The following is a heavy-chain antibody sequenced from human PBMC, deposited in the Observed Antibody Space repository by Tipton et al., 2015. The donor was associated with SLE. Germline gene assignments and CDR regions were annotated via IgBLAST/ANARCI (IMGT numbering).Heavy chain of an antibody. Sequence: SLRLSCAASGFTFSSYGMHWVRQAPGKGLEWVAVIWDDGSNKYYADTVKGRFTISRDNSKNTLYMQMNSLRAEDTAVYYCAREIIGVAGPLDYWGQGTLVTVSS. CDR2: IWDDGSNK. CDR1: GFTFSSYG. D-gene: IGHD3-3*01. CDR3: AREIIGVAGPLDY. V-gene: IGHV3-33*01. J-gene: IGHJ4*02.